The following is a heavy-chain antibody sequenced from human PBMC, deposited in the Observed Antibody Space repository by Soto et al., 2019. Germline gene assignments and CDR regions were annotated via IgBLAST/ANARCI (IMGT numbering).Heavy chain of an antibody. CDR2: IYYSGST. D-gene: IGHD3-9*01. CDR3: AGDILTGYFDY. Sequence: SETLSLTCTVSGGSISSYYWSWIRQPPGKGLEWIGYIYYSGSTNYNPSLKSRVTISVDTSKNQFSLKLSSVTAADTAVYYCAGDILTGYFDYWGQGILVTVSS. V-gene: IGHV4-59*01. CDR1: GGSISSYY. J-gene: IGHJ4*02.